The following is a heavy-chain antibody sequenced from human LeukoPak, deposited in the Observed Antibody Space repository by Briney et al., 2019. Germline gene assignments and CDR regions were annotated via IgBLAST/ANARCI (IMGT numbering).Heavy chain of an antibody. CDR3: AKARWEPNFDY. D-gene: IGHD1-26*01. CDR2: INENGDIA. CDR1: GFTFDDYA. J-gene: IGHJ4*02. V-gene: IGHV3-43*02. Sequence: QPGGSLRLSCAASGFTFDDYAMRWVRPGPGKSVEWVSLINENGDIAYYGDAVRGRFPVSRDNAKNPLYLQMNSLTTEDTALYYCAKARWEPNFDYWGQGTLVTVSS.